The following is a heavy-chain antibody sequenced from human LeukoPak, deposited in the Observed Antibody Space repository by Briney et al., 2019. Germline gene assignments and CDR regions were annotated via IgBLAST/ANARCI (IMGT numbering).Heavy chain of an antibody. J-gene: IGHJ5*02. D-gene: IGHD3/OR15-3a*01. CDR3: AKLDSPWAARGSFDH. Sequence: GGSLRLSCAASGFTFSSYALSWGRQAPGKGLEWVATMTSDGGGTYSADSVKGRFTVSRDNSKTTLFLQMTRLRAEDTAVYYCAKLDSPWAARGSFDHWGQGALVTVSS. V-gene: IGHV3-23*01. CDR2: MTSDGGGT. CDR1: GFTFSSYA.